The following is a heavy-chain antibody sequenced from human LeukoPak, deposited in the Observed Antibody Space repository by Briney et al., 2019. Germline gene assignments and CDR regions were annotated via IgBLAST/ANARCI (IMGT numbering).Heavy chain of an antibody. CDR1: GGSISSYY. D-gene: IGHD6-13*01. CDR3: ARGNSWVYCDY. V-gene: IGHV4-59*08. CDR2: IYNSGST. Sequence: NTSETLSLTCTVSGGSISSYYWSWIRQPPGKGLEWIGYIYNSGSTSYNPSLKSRVTISVDTSKNQFSLKLSSVTAADTAVYYCARGNSWVYCDYWGQGALVTVSS. J-gene: IGHJ4*02.